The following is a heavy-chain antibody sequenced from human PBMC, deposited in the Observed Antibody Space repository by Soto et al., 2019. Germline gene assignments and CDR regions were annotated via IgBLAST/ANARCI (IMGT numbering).Heavy chain of an antibody. CDR3: ARGVSAGVNY. V-gene: IGHV1-8*01. CDR1: GYSFTSLD. Sequence: GASVKVSCKASGYSFTSLDINWVRQTAGQGLEWMGWMQPSTGRTGYAQKFQGRVTMTRDTSINTAYMELTTLTSDDTAFYYCARGVSAGVNYWGQGTLVTVSS. D-gene: IGHD3-10*01. CDR2: MQPSTGRT. J-gene: IGHJ4*02.